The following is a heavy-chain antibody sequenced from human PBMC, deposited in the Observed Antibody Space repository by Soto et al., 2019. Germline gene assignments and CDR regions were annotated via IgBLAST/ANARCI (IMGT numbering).Heavy chain of an antibody. V-gene: IGHV3-11*01. CDR2: ISSSGSTI. CDR3: ARSRGYGGAYYYYMDV. D-gene: IGHD3-10*01. CDR1: GFTFSDYY. Sequence: GSLRLSCAASGFTFSDYYMSWIRQAPGKGLEWVSYISSSGSTIYYADSVKGRFTISRDNAKNSLYLQMNSLRAEDTAVYYCARSRGYGGAYYYYMDVWGKGTTVTVSS. J-gene: IGHJ6*03.